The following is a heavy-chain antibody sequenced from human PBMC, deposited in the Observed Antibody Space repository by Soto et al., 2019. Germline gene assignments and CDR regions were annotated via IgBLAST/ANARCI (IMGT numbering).Heavy chain of an antibody. CDR1: GGSFSGYY. V-gene: IGHV4-34*01. Sequence: QVQLQQWGAGLLKPSETLSLTCAVYGGSFSGYYWSWIRQPPGKGLEWIGEINHSGSTNYNPSLKRRVTIAVDTSKNQFSLKLSSVTAADTAVYYCARGTLDIVVVPAAGGYYYYYMDVWGKGTTVTVSS. CDR3: ARGTLDIVVVPAAGGYYYYYMDV. CDR2: INHSGST. D-gene: IGHD2-2*01. J-gene: IGHJ6*03.